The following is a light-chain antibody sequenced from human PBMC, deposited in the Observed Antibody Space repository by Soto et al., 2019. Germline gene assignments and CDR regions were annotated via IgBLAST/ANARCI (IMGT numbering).Light chain of an antibody. CDR2: GAS. CDR3: QHYGSSPT. Sequence: EIVLTQSPGTLSLSPGERATLSCRASQSVSSSYLAWYQQKPGQAPRLLIYGASSRATGIPDRFSGSGSGTDFTITISSLEAEDFAVYYCQHYGSSPTFGLGTKVEIK. V-gene: IGKV3-20*01. CDR1: QSVSSSY. J-gene: IGKJ1*01.